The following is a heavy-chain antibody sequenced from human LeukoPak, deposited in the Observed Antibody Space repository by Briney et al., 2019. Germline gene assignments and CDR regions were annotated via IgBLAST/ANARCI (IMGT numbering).Heavy chain of an antibody. Sequence: PGGSLILSCAASGFTFSDYSMSWIRQAPGKGLEWVSYISSSSLYTNYADSVKGRFTISRHNPKNSLFLQMNSLRAGDTAGYYCARAARYSSVNDAFDIWGRGTVVTVSS. D-gene: IGHD6-19*01. V-gene: IGHV3-11*05. J-gene: IGHJ3*02. CDR3: ARAARYSSVNDAFDI. CDR2: ISSSSLYT. CDR1: GFTFSDYS.